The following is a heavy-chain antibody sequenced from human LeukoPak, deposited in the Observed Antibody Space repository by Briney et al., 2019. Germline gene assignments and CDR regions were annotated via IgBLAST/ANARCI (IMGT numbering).Heavy chain of an antibody. CDR3: ATPSGYSSGWYPFDY. Sequence: GGSLRLSCAASGFTFSSYWMSWVSQAPGKGLEWVANIKQDGTEKYYVDSVRGRFTISRDNAKNSLYLQMNSLRAEDTAVYYCATPSGYSSGWYPFDYWGQGILVTVSS. CDR1: GFTFSSYW. D-gene: IGHD6-19*01. CDR2: IKQDGTEK. J-gene: IGHJ4*02. V-gene: IGHV3-7*01.